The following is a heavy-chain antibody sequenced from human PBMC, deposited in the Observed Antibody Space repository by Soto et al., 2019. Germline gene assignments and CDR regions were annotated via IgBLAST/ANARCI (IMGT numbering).Heavy chain of an antibody. CDR1: GFTFSDSW. Sequence: EVQLVESGGGLVQPGGSLRLSCAASGFTFSDSWMSWVRQAPGKGLEWVANMNRDGSNRYSVDSVRGRFTISRDNTKSSLFLQMNSLRVEDTAIYYCARGAGKAVDYWGQGTLVTVSS. J-gene: IGHJ4*02. D-gene: IGHD6-13*01. V-gene: IGHV3-7*01. CDR3: ARGAGKAVDY. CDR2: MNRDGSNR.